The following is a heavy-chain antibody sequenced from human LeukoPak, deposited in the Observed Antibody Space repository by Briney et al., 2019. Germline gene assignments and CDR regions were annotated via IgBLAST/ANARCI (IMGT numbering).Heavy chain of an antibody. J-gene: IGHJ4*02. D-gene: IGHD6-13*01. V-gene: IGHV3-23*01. Sequence: GGSLRLSCAASGFTVSSNYMSWVRQAPGKGLEWVSVISGSGTNTDYADSVKGRFTISRDNSKNTLYLQMNSLRAEDTAVYYCAKSFGPVIAAAGTGADWGQGALVTVSS. CDR1: GFTVSSNY. CDR3: AKSFGPVIAAAGTGAD. CDR2: ISGSGTNT.